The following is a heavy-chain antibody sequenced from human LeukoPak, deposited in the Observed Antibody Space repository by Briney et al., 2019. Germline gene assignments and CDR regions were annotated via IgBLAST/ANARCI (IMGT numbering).Heavy chain of an antibody. J-gene: IGHJ4*02. CDR3: ASHRRSHGSEY. Sequence: SETLSLTCTVSGGSFEHYFWSWIRQPPGKGLEWIGYVYYSGSTDYSPSLKSRLTISADTSKNQISLRLSSVTAADTAVYYCASHRRSHGSEYWGQGTLVTVSS. CDR1: GGSFEHYF. CDR2: VYYSGST. V-gene: IGHV4-59*01. D-gene: IGHD3-10*01.